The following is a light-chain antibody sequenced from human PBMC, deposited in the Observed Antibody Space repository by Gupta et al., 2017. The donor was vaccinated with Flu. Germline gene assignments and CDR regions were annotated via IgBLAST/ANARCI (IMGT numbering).Light chain of an antibody. CDR1: QSVSSY. CDR2: GAS. V-gene: IGKV3-11*01. CDR3: QQRSNWLLT. Sequence: SPGERATLSCRASQSVSSYLAWYQQKPGQAPRLLIYGASNRATGIPARFSGSGSGTDFTLTISSLEPEDFAVYYCQQRSNWLLTFGGGTKVEIK. J-gene: IGKJ4*01.